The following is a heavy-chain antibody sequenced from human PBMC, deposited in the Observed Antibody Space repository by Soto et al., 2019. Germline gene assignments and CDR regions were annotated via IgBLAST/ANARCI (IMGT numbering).Heavy chain of an antibody. J-gene: IGHJ4*02. CDR3: AIWGTYGDYVGF. CDR2: ISGSGGST. Sequence: GGSLRLSCAASGFTFSSYAMSWVRQAPGKGLEWVSAISGSGGSTYYADSVKGRFTISRDNSKNTLYLQMNSLRAEDAAVYYCAIWGTYGDYVGFWGQGTLVTVSS. D-gene: IGHD3-16*01. CDR1: GFTFSSYA. V-gene: IGHV3-23*01.